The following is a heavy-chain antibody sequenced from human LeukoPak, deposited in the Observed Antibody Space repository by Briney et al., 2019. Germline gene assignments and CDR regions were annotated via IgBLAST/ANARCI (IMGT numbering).Heavy chain of an antibody. Sequence: PSETLSLTCTVSGGSISSYYWNWIRQLPGKGLEWIGYIYYSGSTNYNPSLKSRVTISVDTSKNHFSLKLSSVTAADTAIYYCARLPTTTVTSRFDYWGQGTLVTVSS. CDR1: GGSISSYY. CDR2: IYYSGST. V-gene: IGHV4-59*01. D-gene: IGHD4-17*01. J-gene: IGHJ4*02. CDR3: ARLPTTTVTSRFDY.